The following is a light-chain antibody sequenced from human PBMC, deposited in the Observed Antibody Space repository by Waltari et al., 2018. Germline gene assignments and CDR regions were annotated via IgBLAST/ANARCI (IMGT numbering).Light chain of an antibody. J-gene: IGKJ1*01. CDR1: QSLGRS. CDR3: QHYVRLPVT. V-gene: IGKV3-20*01. Sequence: IVLTHSPGTLSLSPGESVTLSCKDSQSLGRSLAWYQQKPGQAPRLLIYGASSRATGIPDRFSGSGAGTDFILTISRLAPDDLSVYYCQHYVRLPVTFGQGTKVEI. CDR2: GAS.